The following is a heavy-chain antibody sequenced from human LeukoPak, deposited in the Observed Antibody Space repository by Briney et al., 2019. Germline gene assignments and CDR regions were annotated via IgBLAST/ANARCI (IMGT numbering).Heavy chain of an antibody. CDR3: ARVFINSGSYHSHYYYYYYMDV. Sequence: ASVKVSRKASGYTFTSYGISWVRQAPGQGLEWMGWISAYNGNTNYAQKLQGRVTMTTDTSTSTAYMELRSLRSDDTAVYYCARVFINSGSYHSHYYYYYYMDVWGKGTTVTISS. V-gene: IGHV1-18*01. CDR2: ISAYNGNT. CDR1: GYTFTSYG. J-gene: IGHJ6*03. D-gene: IGHD1-26*01.